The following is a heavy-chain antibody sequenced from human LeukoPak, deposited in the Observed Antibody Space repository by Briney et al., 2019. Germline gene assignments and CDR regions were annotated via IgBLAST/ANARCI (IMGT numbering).Heavy chain of an antibody. Sequence: KPSETLSLTCTVSGGSVSSGSYYGSWIRQPPGKGLEWIGYIYYSGSTNYNPSLKSRVTISVDTSKNQFSLKLSSVTAADTAVYYCARAHSSGRTFDYWGQGTLVTVSS. CDR2: IYYSGST. V-gene: IGHV4-61*01. J-gene: IGHJ4*02. D-gene: IGHD3-22*01. CDR1: GGSVSSGSYY. CDR3: ARAHSSGRTFDY.